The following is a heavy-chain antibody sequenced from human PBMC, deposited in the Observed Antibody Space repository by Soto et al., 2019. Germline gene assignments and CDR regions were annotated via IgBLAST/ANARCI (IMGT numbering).Heavy chain of an antibody. Sequence: QVQLVQSGAEVKKPGSSVKVSCKASGGTFSTYAISWVRQAPGQGLEWMGGIIPIFGTANYAQKFQGRVTITADESTSTADMGLSSLGSEDTAVYYCAADVGASARTFDYWGQGTLVTVSS. CDR1: GGTFSTYA. D-gene: IGHD1-26*01. CDR3: AADVGASARTFDY. J-gene: IGHJ4*02. V-gene: IGHV1-69*01. CDR2: IIPIFGTA.